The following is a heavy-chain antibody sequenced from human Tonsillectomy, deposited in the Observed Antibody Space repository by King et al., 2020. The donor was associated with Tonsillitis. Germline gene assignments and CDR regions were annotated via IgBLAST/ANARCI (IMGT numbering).Heavy chain of an antibody. J-gene: IGHJ6*03. CDR1: GYTFTSYI. Sequence: VQLVQSGAEVKKPGASVKVSCKASGYTFTSYIIHWIRQAPGQRLECMGWINPVIGNTKYSQKFQARVTITRDTTASTAFLDLSSLKSEDTAVYFCARGGRVTSGGAYYYSMDVWGKGTTVTVSS. D-gene: IGHD3-3*01. CDR3: ARGGRVTSGGAYYYSMDV. V-gene: IGHV1-3*01. CDR2: INPVIGNT.